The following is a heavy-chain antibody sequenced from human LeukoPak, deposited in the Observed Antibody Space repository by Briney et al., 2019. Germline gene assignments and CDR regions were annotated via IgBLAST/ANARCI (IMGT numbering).Heavy chain of an antibody. CDR3: ARRRRGYSGYDRTGGAFDI. D-gene: IGHD5-12*01. CDR1: GYTSTGYY. V-gene: IGHV1-2*04. J-gene: IGHJ3*02. Sequence: ASVKVSCKASGYTSTGYYMHWVRQAPGQGLEWMGWINPNSGGTNYAQKFQGWVTMTRDTSISTAYMELSRLRSDDTAVYYCARRRRGYSGYDRTGGAFDIWGQGTMVTVSS. CDR2: INPNSGGT.